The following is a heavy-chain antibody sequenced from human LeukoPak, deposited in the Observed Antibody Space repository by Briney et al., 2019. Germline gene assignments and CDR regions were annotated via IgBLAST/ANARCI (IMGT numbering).Heavy chain of an antibody. J-gene: IGHJ6*03. CDR2: IKQDGSEK. Sequence: GGSLRLSCAASGFTFSSYGMSWVRQAPGKGLEWVANIKQDGSEKYYVDSVKGRFTISRDNSKNTMYLQMNSLNAEDTAVYYCAKDEVVPGYYYTDVWGRGTTVTISS. D-gene: IGHD2-2*01. CDR3: AKDEVVPGYYYTDV. CDR1: GFTFSSYG. V-gene: IGHV3-7*01.